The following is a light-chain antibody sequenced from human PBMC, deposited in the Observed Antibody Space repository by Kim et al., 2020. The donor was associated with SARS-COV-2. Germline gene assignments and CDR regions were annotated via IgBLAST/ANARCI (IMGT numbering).Light chain of an antibody. Sequence: DIQLTQSPSSLSASVGDRVTITCRASQPISNYLNWYQQKPGKAPNLLIFAASSLHTGVPSRFSGSGSGTDFTLTISNLQLKDFATYYCQQSYSTPPVTFGQGTRLEIK. CDR2: AAS. V-gene: IGKV1-39*01. CDR3: QQSYSTPPVT. J-gene: IGKJ5*01. CDR1: QPISNY.